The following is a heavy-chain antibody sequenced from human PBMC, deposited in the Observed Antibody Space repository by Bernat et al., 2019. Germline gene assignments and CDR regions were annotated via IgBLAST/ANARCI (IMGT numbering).Heavy chain of an antibody. CDR3: ATAPGYSYGYGWDY. D-gene: IGHD5-18*01. J-gene: IGHJ4*02. CDR1: GYTLTELS. Sequence: QVQLVQSGAEVKKPGASVKVSCKVSGYTLTELSMHWVRQAPGKGLEWMGGLDPEDGETIYAQKFQGRVTMTEDTSTDTAYMELSSLRSEDTAVDYCATAPGYSYGYGWDYWGQGTLVTVSS. V-gene: IGHV1-24*01. CDR2: LDPEDGET.